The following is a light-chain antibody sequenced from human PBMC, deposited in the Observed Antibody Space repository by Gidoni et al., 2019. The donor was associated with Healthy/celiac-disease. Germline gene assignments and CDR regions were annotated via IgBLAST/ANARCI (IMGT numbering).Light chain of an antibody. Sequence: EIVMTQSPATLSVSPGERATLSCRASQSVSSNLAWYQQKPGQAPRLLIYGASTRATGIPARFSDSGSGTEFTLTISSLQSEDFAVYYCQQSGETFGGGTKVEIK. J-gene: IGKJ4*01. CDR3: QQSGET. CDR2: GAS. CDR1: QSVSSN. V-gene: IGKV3-15*01.